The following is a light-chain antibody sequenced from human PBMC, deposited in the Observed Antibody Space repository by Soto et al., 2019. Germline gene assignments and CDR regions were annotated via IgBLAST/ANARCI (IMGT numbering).Light chain of an antibody. CDR2: EVS. CDR3: SSYTSSSLYV. Sequence: PASVSGSPGQSITISCTGTSSDVGGYNSVSWYQQHPGKAPKLMIYEVSNRPSGVSNRFSGSKSGNTASLTISGLQAEDEADYYCSSYTSSSLYVFGTGTKVTVL. V-gene: IGLV2-14*01. CDR1: SSDVGGYNS. J-gene: IGLJ1*01.